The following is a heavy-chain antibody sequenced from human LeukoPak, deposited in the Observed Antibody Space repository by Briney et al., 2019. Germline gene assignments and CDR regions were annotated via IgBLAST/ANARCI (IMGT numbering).Heavy chain of an antibody. J-gene: IGHJ4*02. CDR3: AKKVRGPSHPLDF. CDR1: GYTFTGYA. CDR2: INPEKRDT. D-gene: IGHD5-12*01. V-gene: IGHV1-2*02. Sequence: ASVKVSCKASGYTFTGYAIHWVRQAPGQGLEWMGWINPEKRDTGYAHKFQGRVTMTSDTSISTAYMKLSSLRSDDAAVYYCAKKVRGPSHPLDFWGQGTLVTVSS.